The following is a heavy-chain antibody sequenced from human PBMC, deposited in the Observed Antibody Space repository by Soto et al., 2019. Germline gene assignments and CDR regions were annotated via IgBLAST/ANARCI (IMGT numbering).Heavy chain of an antibody. CDR1: GFTFSSNY. V-gene: IGHV3-74*01. D-gene: IGHD6-19*01. J-gene: IGHJ4*02. CDR2: IKTDGSST. CDR3: ARAARVAGDYYLDY. Sequence: EVQLVESGGGLVQPGGSLRLSCAASGFTFSSNYMHWVRQAPGKGLVWVSRIKTDGSSTTYADSVKGRFTISRDNAQNTLYVQMSSLRAEDTAVYYGARAARVAGDYYLDYWGQGTRVTVSS.